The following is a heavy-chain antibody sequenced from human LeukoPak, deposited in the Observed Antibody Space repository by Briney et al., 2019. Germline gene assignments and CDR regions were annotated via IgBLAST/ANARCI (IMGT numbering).Heavy chain of an antibody. V-gene: IGHV1-8*01. J-gene: IGHJ4*02. Sequence: GASVKASRKASGYTFTSYDINWVRQATGQGLEWMGWMNPNSGNTGYAQKFQGRVTMTRNTSISTAYMELSSLRSEDTAVYYCARGPDSSGYYFWGQGTLVTVSS. CDR2: MNPNSGNT. CDR1: GYTFTSYD. CDR3: ARGPDSSGYYF. D-gene: IGHD3-22*01.